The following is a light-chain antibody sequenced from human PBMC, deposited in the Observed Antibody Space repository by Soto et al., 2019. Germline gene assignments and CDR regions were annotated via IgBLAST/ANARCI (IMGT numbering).Light chain of an antibody. J-gene: IGLJ1*01. CDR3: SSYTSSRAYV. Sequence: QSVLTQPASVSGSPGQSITISCTGTSSDVGRYNYVSSYQQQSGKAPKLMIHEVSNRPSGVSNRFSGSKSGNTASLTISGLQAEDEADYYCSSYTSSRAYVFGNGTKGTVL. CDR2: EVS. V-gene: IGLV2-14*01. CDR1: SSDVGRYNY.